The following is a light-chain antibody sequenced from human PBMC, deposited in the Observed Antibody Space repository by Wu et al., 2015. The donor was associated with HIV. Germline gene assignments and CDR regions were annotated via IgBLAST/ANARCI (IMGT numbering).Light chain of an antibody. CDR2: GAS. CDR3: QQYGSSLRT. J-gene: IGKJ1*01. CDR1: QSVGNNY. V-gene: IGKV3-20*01. Sequence: EIVLTQSPGTLSLSPGDRATLSCRASQSVGNNYLAWYQQKPGQAPRLLIYGASSRATGIPDRFSGSGSGTDFTLTISILEPEDFAVYYCQQYGSSLRTFGQGTKVEIK.